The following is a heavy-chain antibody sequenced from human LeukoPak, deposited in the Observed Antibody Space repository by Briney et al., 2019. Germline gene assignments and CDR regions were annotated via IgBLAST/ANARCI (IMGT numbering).Heavy chain of an antibody. J-gene: IGHJ4*02. CDR1: GGSVSSGTYY. V-gene: IGHV4-61*01. CDR3: ARRGGSGRSFDY. Sequence: SETLPLTCTVSGGSVSSGTYYWSWIRPPPGKGLEWIGYIYYTGSTNYNPSLKSRLTISVDTSKNQFSLKLSSVTAADTAVYYCARRGGSGRSFDYWGQGTLVTVSS. D-gene: IGHD3-10*01. CDR2: IYYTGST.